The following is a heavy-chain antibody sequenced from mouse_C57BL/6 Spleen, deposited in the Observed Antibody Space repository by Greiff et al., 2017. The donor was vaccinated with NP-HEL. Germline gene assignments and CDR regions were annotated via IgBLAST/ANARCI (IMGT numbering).Heavy chain of an antibody. CDR1: GYTFTSYG. CDR2: IYPRSGNT. CDR3: ARGGSSYWSY. Sequence: VKLMESGAELARPGASVKLSCKASGYTFTSYGISWVKQRTGQGLEWIGEIYPRSGNTYYNEKFKGKATLTADKSSSTAYMELRSLTSEDSAVYFCARGGSSYWSYWGQGTTLTVSS. V-gene: IGHV1-81*01. D-gene: IGHD1-1*01. J-gene: IGHJ2*01.